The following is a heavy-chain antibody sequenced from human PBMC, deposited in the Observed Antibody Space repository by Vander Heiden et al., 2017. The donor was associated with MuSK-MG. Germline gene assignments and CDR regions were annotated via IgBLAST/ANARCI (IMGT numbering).Heavy chain of an antibody. D-gene: IGHD3-22*01. CDR3: ARWLRLPSHFDY. Sequence: EVQLVESGGGLVQPGGSLRLSCAASGFTCSSYWMSWVRQAPGKGLEWVANIKQDGSEKYYVDSVKGRFTISRDNAKNSLYLQMNSLRAEDTAVYYCARWLRLPSHFDYWGQGTLVTVSS. V-gene: IGHV3-7*01. CDR1: GFTCSSYW. CDR2: IKQDGSEK. J-gene: IGHJ4*02.